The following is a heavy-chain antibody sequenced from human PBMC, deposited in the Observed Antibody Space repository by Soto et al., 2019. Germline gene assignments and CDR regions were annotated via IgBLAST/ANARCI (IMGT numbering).Heavy chain of an antibody. Sequence: SETLSLTCAVYGGSFSGYYWSWIRQPPGKGLEWIGEINHSGSTNYNPSLTSRVTISVDTSKNKCSLKLSSVTAADTAVYYCARLGGSGRKRGLKSWYFDLWGRGTLVTVSS. CDR2: INHSGST. J-gene: IGHJ2*01. D-gene: IGHD3-10*01. CDR1: GGSFSGYY. V-gene: IGHV4-34*01. CDR3: ARLGGSGRKRGLKSWYFDL.